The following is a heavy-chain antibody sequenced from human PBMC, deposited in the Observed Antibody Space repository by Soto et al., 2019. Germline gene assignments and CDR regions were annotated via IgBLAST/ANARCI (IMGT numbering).Heavy chain of an antibody. Sequence: QVQLVQSGAEEKKPGASVKVSCKASGYTFTSYGLHWVRQAPGQRLEWMGWINAGNGNTKYSQKFQGRVTITRDTSASTVYMGLSSMRSGDTAVYYCASNHPGATPYGMDVWGQGTTVTVSS. CDR2: INAGNGNT. V-gene: IGHV1-3*05. CDR1: GYTFTSYG. J-gene: IGHJ6*02. CDR3: ASNHPGATPYGMDV. D-gene: IGHD1-26*01.